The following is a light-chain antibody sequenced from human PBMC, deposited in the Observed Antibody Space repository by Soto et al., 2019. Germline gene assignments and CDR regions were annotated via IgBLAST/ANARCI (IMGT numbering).Light chain of an antibody. Sequence: DIQMTQSPSSLSASVGDRVTITCRASQSIRSYLNWYQQKPGKAPKLLIYAASSFQSGVPSRFSGSGSGTDFTLTISSLQPEDFATYYCQQSYSTPRTFGQGTKVDIK. CDR2: AAS. V-gene: IGKV1-39*01. J-gene: IGKJ1*01. CDR1: QSIRSY. CDR3: QQSYSTPRT.